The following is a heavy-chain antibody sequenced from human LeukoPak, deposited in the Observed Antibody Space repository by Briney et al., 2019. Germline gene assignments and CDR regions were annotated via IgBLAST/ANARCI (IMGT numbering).Heavy chain of an antibody. CDR2: IIPIFGTA. CDR3: ARMDNWNYRGRYFGY. CDR1: GGTFSSYA. V-gene: IGHV1-69*05. D-gene: IGHD1-7*01. Sequence: GASVKVYCQASGGTFSSYAISWVRQAPGQGLEWMGGIIPIFGTANYAQKFQGRVTITTDESTSTAYMELSSLRSEDTSVYYCARMDNWNYRGRYFGYWGQGTLVTVSS. J-gene: IGHJ4*02.